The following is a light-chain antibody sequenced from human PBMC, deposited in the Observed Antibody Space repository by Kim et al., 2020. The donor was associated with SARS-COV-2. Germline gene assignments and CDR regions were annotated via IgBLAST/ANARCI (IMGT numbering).Light chain of an antibody. CDR3: QSEVVNANYV. J-gene: IGLJ1*01. Sequence: YELTQPPSVSVSPGHTASITCSGDTLPKQYAYWYQQKPGQAPALVMYKDSERHLGIPDRFSGSSSGTTVTLTISGVQAEDEADYYCQSEVVNANYVFGAGTKVTVL. CDR2: KDS. CDR1: TLPKQY. V-gene: IGLV3-25*03.